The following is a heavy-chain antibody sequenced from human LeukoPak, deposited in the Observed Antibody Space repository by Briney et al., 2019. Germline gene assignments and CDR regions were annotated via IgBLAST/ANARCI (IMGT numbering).Heavy chain of an antibody. Sequence: SETLSLTCAVYGGSFSGYYWSWIRQPPGKGLEWIGEINHSGSTNYNPSLKSRVTISVDTSKNQFSLKLSSVTAADTAVYYCARTPWDYSSSDLRFDYWGQGTLVTVSS. J-gene: IGHJ4*02. CDR2: INHSGST. D-gene: IGHD6-6*01. CDR1: GGSFSGYY. CDR3: ARTPWDYSSSDLRFDY. V-gene: IGHV4-34*01.